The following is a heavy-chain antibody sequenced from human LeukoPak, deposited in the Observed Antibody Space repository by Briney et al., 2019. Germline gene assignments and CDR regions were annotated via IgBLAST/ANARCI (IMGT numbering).Heavy chain of an antibody. CDR1: GGSISSYY. CDR3: AGVPLAVAGTNYYYYYMDV. V-gene: IGHV4-4*07. CDR2: IYTSGST. J-gene: IGHJ6*03. Sequence: SETLSLTCTVSGGSISSYYWSWIRQPAGKGLEWIGRIYTSGSTNYNPSLKSRVTMSVDTSKNQFSLKLSSVTAADTAVYYCAGVPLAVAGTNYYYYYMDVWGKGTTVTVSS. D-gene: IGHD6-19*01.